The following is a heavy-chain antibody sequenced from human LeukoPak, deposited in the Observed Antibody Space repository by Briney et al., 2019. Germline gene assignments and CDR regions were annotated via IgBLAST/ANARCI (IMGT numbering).Heavy chain of an antibody. CDR3: AREWTGYCNGGSCPFHMDV. CDR2: IYTSGVT. V-gene: IGHV4-4*07. CDR1: GGSISSYY. J-gene: IGHJ6*03. Sequence: SETLSLTCTVFGGSISSYYWSWIRQPAGKGLEWIGRIYTSGVTHYNPSLDSRVTMSVDTSKNQFSLKLRSVTAADTAMYYCAREWTGYCNGGSCPFHMDVWGKGTTVTVS. D-gene: IGHD2-15*01.